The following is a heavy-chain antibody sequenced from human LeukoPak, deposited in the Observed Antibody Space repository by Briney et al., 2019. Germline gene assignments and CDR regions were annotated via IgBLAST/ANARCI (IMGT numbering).Heavy chain of an antibody. CDR1: GGTFSSYA. CDR2: IIPIFGTA. J-gene: IGHJ4*02. Sequence: SVKVSCKSSGGTFSSYAISWVRQAPGQGLEWMGGIIPIFGTANYAQKFQGGVTITTDESTSTAYMELSSLRSEDTAVYYCARVSSPTAMVFDYWGQGTLVTVSS. D-gene: IGHD5-18*01. CDR3: ARVSSPTAMVFDY. V-gene: IGHV1-69*05.